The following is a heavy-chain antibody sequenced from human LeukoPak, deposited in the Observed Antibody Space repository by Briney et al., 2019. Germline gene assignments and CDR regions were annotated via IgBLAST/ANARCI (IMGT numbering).Heavy chain of an antibody. CDR2: ISWNSGSI. CDR1: GFTFEDYS. J-gene: IGHJ4*02. D-gene: IGHD6-19*01. CDR3: AKDPYSSGWGGFDY. V-gene: IGHV3-9*01. Sequence: GGSLRLSCAASGFTFEDYSMHWVRQAPGKGLEWVSGISWNSGSIGYADSVKGRFTISRDNAKNSLYLQMNSLRAEDTALYYCAKDPYSSGWGGFDYWGQGTLVTVSS.